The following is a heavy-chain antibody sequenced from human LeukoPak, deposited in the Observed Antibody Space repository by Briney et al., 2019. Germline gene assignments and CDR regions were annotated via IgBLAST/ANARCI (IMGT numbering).Heavy chain of an antibody. D-gene: IGHD6-19*01. CDR3: AKVVSGWYGYFDY. V-gene: IGHV3-30*18. CDR1: GFTFSCYG. J-gene: IGHJ4*02. CDR2: ISYDGSNK. Sequence: GRSLRLSCAASGFTFSCYGMHWVRQAPGKGLEWVAVISYDGSNKYYADSVKGRFTISRDNSKNTLYLQMNSLRAEDTAVYYCAKVVSGWYGYFDYWGQGTLVTVSS.